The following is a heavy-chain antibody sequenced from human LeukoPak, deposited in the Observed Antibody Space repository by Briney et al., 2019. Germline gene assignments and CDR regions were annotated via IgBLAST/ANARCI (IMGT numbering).Heavy chain of an antibody. V-gene: IGHV1-2*02. CDR1: GYTFTGYY. Sequence: ASVTVSCKASGYTFTGYYMHWVRQAPGQGLAWMGWINPNSGGTNYAQKFQGRVTMTRDTSISTAYMELSRLRSDDTAVYYCARDPQQLVFGFDPWGQGTLVTVSS. J-gene: IGHJ5*02. D-gene: IGHD6-13*01. CDR3: ARDPQQLVFGFDP. CDR2: INPNSGGT.